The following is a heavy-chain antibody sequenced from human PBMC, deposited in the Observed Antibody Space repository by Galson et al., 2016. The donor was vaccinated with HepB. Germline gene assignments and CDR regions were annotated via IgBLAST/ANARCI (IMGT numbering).Heavy chain of an antibody. V-gene: IGHV3-64*02. Sequence: SLRLSCAASGFTFSNYAMHWVRQAPGKGLEYVSAINNNGGSTYYADSVKGRFTISRDNSKNTLYLQMDSLRAEDMAVYYCARGGGGYYDSSGYLSGFSDYWGQGTLVTVSS. D-gene: IGHD3-22*01. CDR3: ARGGGGYYDSSGYLSGFSDY. CDR1: GFTFSNYA. J-gene: IGHJ4*02. CDR2: INNNGGST.